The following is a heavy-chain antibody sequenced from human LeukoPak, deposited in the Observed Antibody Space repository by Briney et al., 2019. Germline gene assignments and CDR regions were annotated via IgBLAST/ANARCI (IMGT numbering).Heavy chain of an antibody. V-gene: IGHV3-23*01. Sequence: PGGSLRLSCAASGFTFSSYAMSWVRRAPGKGLEWVSAISGSGGSTYYADSVKGRFTISRDNSKNTLYLQMNSLRAEDTAVYYCAKDHYYDSSGYYPPTINFDYWGQGTLVTVSS. CDR2: ISGSGGST. CDR3: AKDHYYDSSGYYPPTINFDY. J-gene: IGHJ4*02. CDR1: GFTFSSYA. D-gene: IGHD3-22*01.